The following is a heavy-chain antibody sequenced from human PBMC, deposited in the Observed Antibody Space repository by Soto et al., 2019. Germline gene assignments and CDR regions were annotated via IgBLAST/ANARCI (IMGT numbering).Heavy chain of an antibody. CDR3: ARDEIGCSGGSCYLQFYYYYGMDV. D-gene: IGHD2-15*01. J-gene: IGHJ6*02. V-gene: IGHV4-30-4*01. Sequence: SETLSLTCTVSGGSISSGDYYWSWIRQPPGNGLEWIGYIYYSGSTYYNPSLKSRVTISVDTSKNQFSLKLSSVTAADTAVYYCARDEIGCSGGSCYLQFYYYYGMDVWGQANTVIVYS. CDR1: GGSISSGDYY. CDR2: IYYSGST.